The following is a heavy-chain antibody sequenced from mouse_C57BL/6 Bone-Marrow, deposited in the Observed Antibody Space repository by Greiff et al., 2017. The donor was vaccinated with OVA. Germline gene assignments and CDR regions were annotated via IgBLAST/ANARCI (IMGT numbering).Heavy chain of an antibody. CDR2: ILPGSGST. D-gene: IGHD2-2*01. CDR1: GYTFTGYW. V-gene: IGHV1-9*01. CDR3: ARSGYDYAMDY. J-gene: IGHJ4*01. Sequence: VQLQQSGAELVRPGASVKMSCKASGYTFTGYWIEWVKQRPGHGLEWIGEILPGSGSTNYNEKFKGKATFTADTSSNTAYMQLSSLTTEDSAIYYCARSGYDYAMDYWGQGTSVTVSS.